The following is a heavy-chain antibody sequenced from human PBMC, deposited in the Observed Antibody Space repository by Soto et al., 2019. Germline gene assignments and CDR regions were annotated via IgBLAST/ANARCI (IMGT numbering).Heavy chain of an antibody. D-gene: IGHD2-15*01. V-gene: IGHV1-69*04. CDR3: ARESRYCSGGSCYFLPGIDY. J-gene: IGHJ4*02. CDR1: GHPFKNDI. Sequence: ASVKVSCNTSGHPFKNDIITWVRQAPGQGLEWMGRVIPLLDIAVYAQKFQGRVTITADKSTSTAYMELSSLRSEGTAVYYCARESRYCSGGSCYFLPGIDYWGQGTLVTVSS. CDR2: VIPLLDIA.